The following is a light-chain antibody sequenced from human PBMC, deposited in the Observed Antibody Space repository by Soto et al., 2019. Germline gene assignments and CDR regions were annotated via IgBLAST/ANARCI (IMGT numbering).Light chain of an antibody. Sequence: EIVLTPSPGTLSLSPGEGATLSCRARPCIIRLYLSCYPQKPGQPPWLLTYDGSTRATGIPDRFSGSGSGTDFTLTISRLEPEDFAVYYCQQYGSSPWTFAQRSKVDIK. J-gene: IGKJ1*01. CDR2: DGS. CDR1: PCIIRLY. V-gene: IGKV3-20*01. CDR3: QQYGSSPWT.